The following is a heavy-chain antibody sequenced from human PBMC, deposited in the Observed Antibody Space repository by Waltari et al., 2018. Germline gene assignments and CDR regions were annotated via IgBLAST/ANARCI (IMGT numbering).Heavy chain of an antibody. D-gene: IGHD2-15*01. CDR3: ASTYCSGGSCYSPLSY. Sequence: QVQLVQSGAEVKKPGSSVKVSCKASGGTFSSYAISWVRQDPGQGLEWMGRIIPIFGTANYAQKFQGRVTITADKSTSTAYMELSSLRSEDTAVYYCASTYCSGGSCYSPLSYWGQGTLVTVSS. CDR1: GGTFSSYA. J-gene: IGHJ4*02. CDR2: IIPIFGTA. V-gene: IGHV1-69*08.